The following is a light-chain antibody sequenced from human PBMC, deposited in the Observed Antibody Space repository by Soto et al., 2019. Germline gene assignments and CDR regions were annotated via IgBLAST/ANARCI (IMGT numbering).Light chain of an antibody. CDR2: DAS. CDR1: QSVSSY. Sequence: EIVLTQSPATLSLSPGERATLSCRASQSVSSYLAWYQQKPGQAPRLLIYDASNRATGIPARFSGSGSGTDFTLTISSLEPEDFAVYYCQQRSSSWTFGQGTK. CDR3: QQRSSSWT. J-gene: IGKJ1*01. V-gene: IGKV3-11*01.